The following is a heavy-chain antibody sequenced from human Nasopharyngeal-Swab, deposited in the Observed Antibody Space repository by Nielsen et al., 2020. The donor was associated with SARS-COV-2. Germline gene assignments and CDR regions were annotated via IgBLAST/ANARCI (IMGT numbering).Heavy chain of an antibody. CDR2: ISGSGSPI. Sequence: VRQAPGKGLQWLSYISGSGSPIYYADSVKGRFTISRDSAKNSLFLQMNSLRAEDTAVYYCAKPLKNYYDSSGPYDGFNIWGQGTLVTVSS. J-gene: IGHJ3*02. D-gene: IGHD3-22*01. V-gene: IGHV3-48*03. CDR3: AKPLKNYYDSSGPYDGFNI.